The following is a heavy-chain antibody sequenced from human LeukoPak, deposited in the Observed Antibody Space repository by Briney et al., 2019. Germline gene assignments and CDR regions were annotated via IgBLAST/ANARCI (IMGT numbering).Heavy chain of an antibody. J-gene: IGHJ6*03. V-gene: IGHV4-39*07. CDR2: IYTSGST. Sequence: SETLSLTCTVSGGSISSSSYYWGWIRQPPGKGLEWIGRIYTSGSTNYNPSLKSRVTMSVDTSKNQFSLKLSSVTAADTAMYYCAREVADYGGYYYYHYMDVWGKGTTVTISS. CDR3: AREVADYGGYYYYHYMDV. CDR1: GGSISSSSYY. D-gene: IGHD4-23*01.